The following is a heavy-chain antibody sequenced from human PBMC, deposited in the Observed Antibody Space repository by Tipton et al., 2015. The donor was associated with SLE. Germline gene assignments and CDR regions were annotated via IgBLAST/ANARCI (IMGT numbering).Heavy chain of an antibody. D-gene: IGHD2-2*01. CDR2: ISYDGSNK. J-gene: IGHJ6*02. CDR1: GFTFSSYA. Sequence: SLRLSCAASGFTFSSYAMHWVRQAPGKGLEWEAVISYDGSNKYYADSVKGRFTISRDNSKNTLYLQMNSLRAEDTAVYFCTRGGWCSTSRCYDIYYFGMNVWGQGTTVTVS. V-gene: IGHV3-30*04. CDR3: TRGGWCSTSRCYDIYYFGMNV.